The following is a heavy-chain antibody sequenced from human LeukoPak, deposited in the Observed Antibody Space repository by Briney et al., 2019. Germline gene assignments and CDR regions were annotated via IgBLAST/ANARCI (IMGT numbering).Heavy chain of an antibody. Sequence: NTSETLSLTCTVSGGSISSSSYYWGWIRQPPGKGLEWIGSIYYSGSTYYNPSLKSRVTISVDTSKNQFSLKLSSVTAADTAVYYCARRDYGDYVGNWFDPWGQGTLVTVSS. CDR3: ARRDYGDYVGNWFDP. CDR1: GGSISSSSYY. CDR2: IYYSGST. J-gene: IGHJ5*02. D-gene: IGHD4-17*01. V-gene: IGHV4-39*07.